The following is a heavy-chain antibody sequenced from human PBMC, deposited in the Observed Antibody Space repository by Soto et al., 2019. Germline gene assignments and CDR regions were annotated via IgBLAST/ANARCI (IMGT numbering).Heavy chain of an antibody. Sequence: GSLRLSCAASGFTVSTNYISWVRQAPGRGLEWVSIIYSGGKTYYADSVKGRFVISRDNSKNTLCLQMNSLRVEDTAVYYCARMASLREWLVNAFDMWGQGTTVTV. V-gene: IGHV3-53*01. CDR1: GFTVSTNY. CDR2: IYSGGKT. J-gene: IGHJ3*02. D-gene: IGHD6-19*01. CDR3: ARMASLREWLVNAFDM.